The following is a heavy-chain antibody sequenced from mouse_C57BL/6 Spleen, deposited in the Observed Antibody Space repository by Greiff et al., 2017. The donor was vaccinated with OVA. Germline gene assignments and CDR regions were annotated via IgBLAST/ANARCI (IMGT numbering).Heavy chain of an antibody. J-gene: IGHJ2*01. Sequence: QVQLQQSGPGLVQPSQSLSITCTVSGFSLTSYGVHWVRQSPGKGLEWLGVIWSGGSTDYNAAFISRLSISKDNSKSQVFFKMNSLQADDTAIYYCARNADTTGGYFDYWGQGTTLTVSS. CDR2: IWSGGST. CDR3: ARNADTTGGYFDY. CDR1: GFSLTSYG. V-gene: IGHV2-2*01. D-gene: IGHD1-1*01.